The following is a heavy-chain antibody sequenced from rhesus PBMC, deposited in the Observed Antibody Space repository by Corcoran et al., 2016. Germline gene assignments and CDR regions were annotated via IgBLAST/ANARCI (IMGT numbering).Heavy chain of an antibody. D-gene: IGHD4-4*01. CDR3: ARGAYGSSPFAD. CDR2: IYGSGSST. CDR1: GGSISSSY. J-gene: IGHJ4*01. Sequence: QLQLQESGPGLVKPSETLSVTCAVSGGSISSSYWSWFRQAPGKGLEWIGYIYGSGSSTNYNPSLKSRVTLSVDTSKNQLSLKLSSVTAADTAVYYCARGAYGSSPFADWGQGVLVTVSS. V-gene: IGHV4-169*01.